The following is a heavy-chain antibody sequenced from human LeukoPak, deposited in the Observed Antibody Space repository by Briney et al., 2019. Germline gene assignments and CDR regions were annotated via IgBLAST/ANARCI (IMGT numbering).Heavy chain of an antibody. CDR3: ARNDPYGSGSYDYYYYGMDV. CDR1: GGTFSSYA. D-gene: IGHD3-10*01. J-gene: IGHJ6*04. Sequence: ASVKVSCKASGGTFSSYAISWVRQAPGQGLEWMGGIIPLFGTANYAQKFQGRVTITADESTSTAYMELSSLRSEDTAVYYCARNDPYGSGSYDYYYYGMDVWGKGTTVTVSS. CDR2: IIPLFGTA. V-gene: IGHV1-69*13.